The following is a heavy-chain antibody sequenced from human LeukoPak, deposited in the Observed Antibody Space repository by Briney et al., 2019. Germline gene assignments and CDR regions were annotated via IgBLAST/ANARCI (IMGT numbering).Heavy chain of an antibody. Sequence: GGSLRPSCAPSGFTFSSSTINCVRQAPGKGLEWLSYISSSSGTIYYADSVKGRFTISRDNAMNSLYLQMNSLRDEDTAVYYCARYIVLGIPLWGQGTLVTVSS. J-gene: IGHJ4*02. CDR2: ISSSSGTI. CDR1: GFTFSSST. CDR3: ARYIVLGIPL. V-gene: IGHV3-48*02. D-gene: IGHD3-16*01.